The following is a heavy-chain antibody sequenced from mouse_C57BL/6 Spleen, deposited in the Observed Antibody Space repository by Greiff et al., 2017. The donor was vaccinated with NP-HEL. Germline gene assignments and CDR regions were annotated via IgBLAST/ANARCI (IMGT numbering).Heavy chain of an antibody. V-gene: IGHV1-15*01. CDR2: IDPETGGT. Sequence: QVQLQQSGAELVRPGASVTLSCKASGYTFTDYEMHWVKQTPVHGLEWIGAIDPETGGTAYNQKFKGKAILTADKSSSTAYMELRSLTSEDSAVYYCTSEKDGSSLAGFAYWGQGSLVTVSA. D-gene: IGHD1-1*01. CDR1: GYTFTDYE. J-gene: IGHJ3*01. CDR3: TSEKDGSSLAGFAY.